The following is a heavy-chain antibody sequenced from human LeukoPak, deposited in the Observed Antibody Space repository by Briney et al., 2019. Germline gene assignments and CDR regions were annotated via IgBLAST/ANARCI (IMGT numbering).Heavy chain of an antibody. J-gene: IGHJ6*02. CDR3: AKASPSYFDSYYYYYGMDV. CDR1: GFTFSSYA. CDR2: ISGSGGST. Sequence: PGGSLRLSCAASGFTFSSYAMSWVRQAPGKGLEWVSAISGSGGSTYYADSVKGRFTISRDNSKNTLYLQMNSLRAEDTAVYYCAKASPSYFDSYYYYYGMDVWGQGTTVTVSS. D-gene: IGHD3-9*01. V-gene: IGHV3-23*01.